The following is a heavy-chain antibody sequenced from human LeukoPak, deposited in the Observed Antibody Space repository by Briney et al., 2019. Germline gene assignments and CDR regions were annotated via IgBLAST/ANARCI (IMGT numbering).Heavy chain of an antibody. V-gene: IGHV4-38-2*02. J-gene: IGHJ4*02. CDR2: IHHSGST. Sequence: PSETLSLTCTVSSYSVSSGFYWGWIRQPPGKGLEWIGGIHHSGSTYYSPSLKSRLTISVDTSKNQFSLMLTSVTAADTAVYYCARDPRFSPFDYWGQGTLVTVSS. CDR3: ARDPRFSPFDY. CDR1: SYSVSSGFY.